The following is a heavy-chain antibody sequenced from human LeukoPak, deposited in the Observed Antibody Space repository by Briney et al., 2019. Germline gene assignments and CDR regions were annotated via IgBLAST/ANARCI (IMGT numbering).Heavy chain of an antibody. CDR1: GFTFSSYA. Sequence: PGGSLRLSCAASGFTFSSYAMSWVRQAPGKGLEWVSAISGSGGSTYYADSVKGRFTISRDNSKNTLYLQMNSLRAEDTAVYYCAKDLHYCYYYYMDVWGKGTTVTVPS. J-gene: IGHJ6*03. CDR2: ISGSGGST. D-gene: IGHD5/OR15-5a*01. CDR3: AKDLHYCYYYYMDV. V-gene: IGHV3-23*01.